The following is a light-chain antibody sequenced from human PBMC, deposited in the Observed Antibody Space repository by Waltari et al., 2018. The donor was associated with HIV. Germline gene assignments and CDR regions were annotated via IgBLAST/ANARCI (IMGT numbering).Light chain of an antibody. CDR3: QQYYNWPPNT. Sequence: EIVLTQSPGTVSVSAGERATLPCRASQSVDSKLAWYQQKPGRVPRLLIYDTSTRATGIPARFSGSGSGTEFTLTISSLQSEDFAVYYCQQYYNWPPNTFGGGTKVEIK. J-gene: IGKJ4*01. V-gene: IGKV3-15*01. CDR2: DTS. CDR1: QSVDSK.